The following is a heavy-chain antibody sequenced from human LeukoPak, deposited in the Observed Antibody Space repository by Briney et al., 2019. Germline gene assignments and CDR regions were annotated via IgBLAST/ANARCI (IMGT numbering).Heavy chain of an antibody. V-gene: IGHV4-39*07. CDR2: IYYSGSA. Sequence: SETLSLTCTVSGGSISSSSYYWGWIRQPPGKRLEWIGNIYYSGSAYSNPSLTSRVTISVDTFTYQFSLKLNSVTAADTAVYYCARVARGSGSYRGPFDSWGQGTVVTVSS. D-gene: IGHD3-10*01. CDR1: GGSISSSSYY. J-gene: IGHJ4*02. CDR3: ARVARGSGSYRGPFDS.